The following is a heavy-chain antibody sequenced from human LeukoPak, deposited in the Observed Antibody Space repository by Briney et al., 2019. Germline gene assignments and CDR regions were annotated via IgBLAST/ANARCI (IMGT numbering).Heavy chain of an antibody. CDR3: ARWDHGSGSYKWDY. CDR2: IYHSGST. Sequence: SETLSLTCAVSGGSISSSNWWSWVRQPPGKGLEWIGEIYHSGSTNYNPSLKSRVTISVDKSKNQFSLKLSSVTAADTAVYYCARWDHGSGSYKWDYWGQGTLVTVSS. D-gene: IGHD3-10*01. V-gene: IGHV4-4*02. J-gene: IGHJ4*02. CDR1: GGSISSSNW.